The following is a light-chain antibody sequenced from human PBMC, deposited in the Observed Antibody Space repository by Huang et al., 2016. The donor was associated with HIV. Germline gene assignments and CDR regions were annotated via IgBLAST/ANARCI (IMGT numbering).Light chain of an antibody. V-gene: IGKV3-15*01. CDR1: QSVNTN. CDR2: AAS. J-gene: IGKJ2*01. CDR3: QQYNKWPPEYT. Sequence: VMMSQSPATLAASPGERVTLSCGASQSVNTNLAWYQQKPGQPPRLLFYAASTRATGVPSRFAGSGSGTEFTLTIDSLQSDDCAVYYCQQYNKWPPEYTFGQGTRLEIK.